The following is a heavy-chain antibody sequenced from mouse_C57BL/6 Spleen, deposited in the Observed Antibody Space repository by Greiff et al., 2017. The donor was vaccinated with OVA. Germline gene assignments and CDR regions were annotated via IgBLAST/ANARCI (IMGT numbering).Heavy chain of an antibody. Sequence: VKLQQSGAELVRPGTSVKVSCKASGYAFTNYLIEWVKQRPGQGLEWIGVINPGSGGTNYNEKFKGKATLTADKSSSTAYMQLSSLTSEDSAVYFCARGRNLYYAMDYWGQGTSVTVSS. V-gene: IGHV1-54*01. CDR1: GYAFTNYL. J-gene: IGHJ4*01. CDR3: ARGRNLYYAMDY. CDR2: INPGSGGT.